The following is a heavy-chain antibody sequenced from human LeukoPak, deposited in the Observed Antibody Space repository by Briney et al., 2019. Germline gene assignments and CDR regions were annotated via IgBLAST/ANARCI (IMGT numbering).Heavy chain of an antibody. Sequence: GGSLRLSCAASGLTVSSNYMSWVRQAPGKGLEWVSLIYSGGSTYYADSVKGRFTISRDNAKKSLYLQMNSLRAEDTAVYYCARCGYYGSGSSDYWGQGTLVTVSS. CDR1: GLTVSSNY. D-gene: IGHD3-10*01. V-gene: IGHV3-66*01. CDR3: ARCGYYGSGSSDY. CDR2: IYSGGST. J-gene: IGHJ4*02.